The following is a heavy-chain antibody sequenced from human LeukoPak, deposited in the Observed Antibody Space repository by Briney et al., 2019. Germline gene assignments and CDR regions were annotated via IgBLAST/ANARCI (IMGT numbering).Heavy chain of an antibody. CDR1: GNTLRELP. D-gene: IGHD3-3*01. V-gene: IGHV1-24*01. CDR3: ATRGSDFWSGFDY. Sequence: GSVKVSCKLSGNTLRELPIQWVRQAGGKGLEWMAGFDPEHAEIVYAQKFQGRVTMTEDTSTNTAYMELSSLTSDDTALYYCATRGSDFWSGFDYWGQGTQVTVSS. J-gene: IGHJ4*02. CDR2: FDPEHAEI.